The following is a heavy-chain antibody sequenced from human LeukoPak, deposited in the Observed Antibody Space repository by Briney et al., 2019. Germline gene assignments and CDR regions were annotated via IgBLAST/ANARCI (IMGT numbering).Heavy chain of an antibody. J-gene: IGHJ4*02. CDR3: ARDEGLLRFGDLLYRNDY. Sequence: GGSLRLSCAASGFTFSSYWMSWVRQAPGKGLEWVANIKQDGSEKYYVDSVKGRFTISRDNAKTSLYLQMNSLRAEDTAVYYCARDEGLLRFGDLLYRNDYWNQGTLVAVSS. D-gene: IGHD3-10*01. CDR2: IKQDGSEK. V-gene: IGHV3-7*01. CDR1: GFTFSSYW.